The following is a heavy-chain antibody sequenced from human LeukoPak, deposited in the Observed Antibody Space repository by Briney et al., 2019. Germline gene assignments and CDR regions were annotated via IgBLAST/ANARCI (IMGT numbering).Heavy chain of an antibody. CDR2: IYAGDSDT. Sequence: GESLTISCKGSGFSFSNYWIGWVRQMPGEGLEWMGIIYAGDSDTRYSPSFQGQLTISADKSISTAYLQWSSLKASDTAMYYCARHYGGGYCSGGSCYSSFDYWGQGTLVTVSS. D-gene: IGHD2-15*01. J-gene: IGHJ4*02. CDR1: GFSFSNYW. V-gene: IGHV5-51*01. CDR3: ARHYGGGYCSGGSCYSSFDY.